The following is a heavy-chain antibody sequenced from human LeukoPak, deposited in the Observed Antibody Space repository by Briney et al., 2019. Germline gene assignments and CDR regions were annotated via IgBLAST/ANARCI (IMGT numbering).Heavy chain of an antibody. Sequence: ASVKVSCTASGYTFTSYGISWVRQAPGQGLEWMGWISAYNGNTNYAQKLQGRVTMTTDTSTSAAYMELRSLGSDDTAVYYCARAFSYYYDSSGYYAFDYWGQGTLVTVSS. CDR3: ARAFSYYYDSSGYYAFDY. J-gene: IGHJ4*02. CDR1: GYTFTSYG. D-gene: IGHD3-22*01. V-gene: IGHV1-18*01. CDR2: ISAYNGNT.